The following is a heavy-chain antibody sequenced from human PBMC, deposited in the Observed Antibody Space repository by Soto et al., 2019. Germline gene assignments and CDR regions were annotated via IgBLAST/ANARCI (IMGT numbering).Heavy chain of an antibody. CDR1: GFTFSSYT. J-gene: IGHJ3*01. D-gene: IGHD3-9*01. V-gene: IGHV3-21*05. CDR3: ARDQELYSDILTGSYKGAVDF. Sequence: XGSLTLSCAASGFTFSSYTMNCVLQAPGKGLDGVSYIISSSTYIYVADSVKGRFTISRDDAKNSLYLHMNSLSAEDTAVYYCARDQELYSDILTGSYKGAVDFWGQGTMVTVSS. CDR2: IISSSTYI.